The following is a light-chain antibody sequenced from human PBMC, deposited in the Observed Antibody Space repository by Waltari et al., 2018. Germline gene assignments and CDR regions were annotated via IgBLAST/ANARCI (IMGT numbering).Light chain of an antibody. V-gene: IGLV2-11*01. Sequence: QSALTQPRSVSGSPGQSVTISCTGTSSAVGGYNYVSWYQQHPGKAPKLMIYDVSKLPSGVPDRFSGYKSGNTASLTISGLQAEDEADYYCCSYAGSYTLVFGTGTKVTVL. CDR1: SSAVGGYNY. CDR2: DVS. J-gene: IGLJ1*01. CDR3: CSYAGSYTLV.